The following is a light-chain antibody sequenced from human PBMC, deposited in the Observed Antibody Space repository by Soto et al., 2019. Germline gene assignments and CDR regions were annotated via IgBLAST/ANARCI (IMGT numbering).Light chain of an antibody. CDR2: DVD. Sequence: QSALTQPRSVSGSPGQSVTISCTGTNSDVGHYNYVSWYQQHPGKAPKLIIFDVDKRPSGVPDRFSGSKSGNTASLTISGLQAEDEAGYYCCSYAGSSWIFGGGTKLTVL. J-gene: IGLJ2*01. CDR3: CSYAGSSWI. CDR1: NSDVGHYNY. V-gene: IGLV2-11*01.